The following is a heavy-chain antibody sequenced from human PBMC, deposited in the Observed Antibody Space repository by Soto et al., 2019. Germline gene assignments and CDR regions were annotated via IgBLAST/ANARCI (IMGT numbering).Heavy chain of an antibody. D-gene: IGHD2-21*02. CDR2: IYYSGST. CDR3: ARTVRF. J-gene: IGHJ4*02. V-gene: IGHV4-31*03. Sequence: QVQLQESGPGLVKPSQTLSLTCTVSGGSISRGGYYWSWIRQHPGKGLEWIGNIYYSGSTYYNPSLKLRVTISVDMSKIQFALDLRSVTAEDAALYYCARTVRFWGQGTLVTVS. CDR1: GGSISRGGYY.